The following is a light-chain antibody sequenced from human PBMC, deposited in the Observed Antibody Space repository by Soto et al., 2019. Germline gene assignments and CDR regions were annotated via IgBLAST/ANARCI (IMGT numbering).Light chain of an antibody. Sequence: GDRVTITCRASQSISSWLAWYQQKPGKAPKLLIYDASSLESGVPSRFSGSGSGTEFTLTISSLQPDDFATYYCQFRGTFGQGTKVEI. CDR2: DAS. CDR1: QSISSW. CDR3: QFRGT. J-gene: IGKJ1*01. V-gene: IGKV1-5*01.